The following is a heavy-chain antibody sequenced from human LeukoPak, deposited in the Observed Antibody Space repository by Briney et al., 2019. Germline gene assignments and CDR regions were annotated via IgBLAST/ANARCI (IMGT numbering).Heavy chain of an antibody. V-gene: IGHV1-2*06. CDR2: INPNSGVT. D-gene: IGHD2-2*01. J-gene: IGHJ6*03. Sequence: ASVKVSCKASGYTFTGYYAHWVRQAPGQGLEWMGRINPNSGVTNYAQKFQGRVTMTRDTPISTAYMELSRLRSDDTAVCYCARDPTTYCSSASCHYYYYMDVWGKGTTVTVSS. CDR1: GYTFTGYY. CDR3: ARDPTTYCSSASCHYYYYMDV.